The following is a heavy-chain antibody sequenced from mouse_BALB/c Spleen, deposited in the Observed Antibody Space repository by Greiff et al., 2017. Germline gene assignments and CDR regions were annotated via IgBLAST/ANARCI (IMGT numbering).Heavy chain of an antibody. V-gene: IGHV14-3*02. CDR3: AFNWDWDY. CDR2: IDPANGNT. D-gene: IGHD4-1*01. CDR1: GFNIKDTY. J-gene: IGHJ2*01. Sequence: EVQLQQSGAELVKPGASVKLSCTASGFNIKDTYMHWVKQRPEQGLEWIGRIDPANGNTKYDPKFQGKATITADTSSNTAYLQLSSLTSEDTAVYYCAFNWDWDYWGQGTTLTVSS.